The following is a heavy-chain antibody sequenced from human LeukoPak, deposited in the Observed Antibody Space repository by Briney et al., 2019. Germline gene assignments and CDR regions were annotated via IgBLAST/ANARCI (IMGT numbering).Heavy chain of an antibody. Sequence: GGSLRLSCAASGFTFSSYGMHWVRQAPGKGLEWVAVTSYDGSNKYYADSVKGRFTISRDNSKNTLYLQMNSLRAEDTAVYYCAKPGIAAAATGDYFDYWGQGTLVTVSS. CDR2: TSYDGSNK. J-gene: IGHJ4*02. CDR3: AKPGIAAAATGDYFDY. D-gene: IGHD6-13*01. V-gene: IGHV3-30*18. CDR1: GFTFSSYG.